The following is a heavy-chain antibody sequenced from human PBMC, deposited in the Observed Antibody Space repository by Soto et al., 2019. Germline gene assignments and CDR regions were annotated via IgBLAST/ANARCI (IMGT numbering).Heavy chain of an antibody. CDR1: GYTFTSYG. V-gene: IGHV1-18*01. J-gene: IGHJ6*02. CDR3: AKVPGSSWYYYYGMDV. Sequence: ASVKVSCKASGYTFTSYGISWVRQAPGQGLEWMGWISAYNGNTNYAQKLQGRVTMTADTSTSTAYMELRSLRSDDTAVYYCAKVPGSSWYYYYGMDVWGQGTTVTVSS. D-gene: IGHD6-13*01. CDR2: ISAYNGNT.